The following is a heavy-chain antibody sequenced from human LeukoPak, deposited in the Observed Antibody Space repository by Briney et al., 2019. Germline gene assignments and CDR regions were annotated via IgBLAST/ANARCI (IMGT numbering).Heavy chain of an antibody. CDR3: ARAGAVVPAAMGVYYYYMDV. CDR2: IYTSGST. V-gene: IGHV4-61*02. D-gene: IGHD2-2*01. Sequence: SETLSLTCTVSGGSISSGSYYWSWIRQPAGKGLEWIGRIYTSGSTNYNPSLKSRVTISVDTSKNQFSLKLSSVTAADTAVYYCARAGAVVPAAMGVYYYYMDVWGKGTTVTVSS. CDR1: GGSISSGSYY. J-gene: IGHJ6*03.